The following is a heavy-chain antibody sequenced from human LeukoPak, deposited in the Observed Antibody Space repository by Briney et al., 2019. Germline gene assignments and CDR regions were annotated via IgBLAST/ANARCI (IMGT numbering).Heavy chain of an antibody. D-gene: IGHD4-17*01. J-gene: IGHJ4*02. CDR1: GGTFSSYA. V-gene: IGHV1-69*13. Sequence: GASVKVSCKASGGTFSSYAISWVRQAPGQGLEWMGGIIPIFGTANYAQKFQGRVTITADESTSTAYMELSSLRSEDTAVYYCARASKITAVTPLKRNHFFDYWGQGTLVTVSS. CDR3: ARASKITAVTPLKRNHFFDY. CDR2: IIPIFGTA.